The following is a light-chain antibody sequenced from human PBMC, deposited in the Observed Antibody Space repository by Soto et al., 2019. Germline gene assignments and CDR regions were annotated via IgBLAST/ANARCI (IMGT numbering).Light chain of an antibody. CDR1: SSNIGNNY. CDR2: DNN. Sequence: QSVLTQPPSVSADPGQKVTISCSGSSSNIGNNYVSWYQQLPGTAPKLLIYDNNKRPSGIPDRFSGSKSGTSATLGITGLQTGDEADYYCGTWDSSLSDLVFGGGTKLTVL. V-gene: IGLV1-51*01. CDR3: GTWDSSLSDLV. J-gene: IGLJ2*01.